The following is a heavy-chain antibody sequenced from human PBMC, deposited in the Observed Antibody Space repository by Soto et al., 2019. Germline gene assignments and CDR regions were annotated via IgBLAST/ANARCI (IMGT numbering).Heavy chain of an antibody. J-gene: IGHJ6*02. CDR2: IYYSGST. CDR1: GGSISSYY. D-gene: IGHD2-8*01. CDR3: ARDNNGPWLGMDV. Sequence: SETLSLTCTVSGGSISSYYWSWIRQPPGKGLEWIGYIYYSGSTNYNPSLKSRVTISVETSKNQFSLKLSSVTAADTAVYYWARDNNGPWLGMDVWGQGTTVTVSS. V-gene: IGHV4-59*01.